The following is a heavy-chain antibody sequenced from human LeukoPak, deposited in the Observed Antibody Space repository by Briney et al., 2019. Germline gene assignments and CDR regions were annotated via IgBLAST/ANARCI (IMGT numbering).Heavy chain of an antibody. CDR2: INPNSGGT. D-gene: IGHD1-26*01. V-gene: IGHV1-2*02. CDR3: ARWSNSGFDY. J-gene: IGHJ4*02. CDR1: GYTFTGYY. Sequence: GASVKVSCKASGYTFTGYYMHWVRQAPGQGLEWMGRINPNSGGTNYVEKFQGRVTMTRDTSISTAHMELSRLTSDDTAMYYCARWSNSGFDYWGQGTLVTVSS.